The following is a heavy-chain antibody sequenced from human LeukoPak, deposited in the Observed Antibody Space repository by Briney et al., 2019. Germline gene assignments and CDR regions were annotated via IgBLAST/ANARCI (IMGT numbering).Heavy chain of an antibody. CDR1: GGSISSYY. CDR3: ARDTHTYSSGWYGNSNWFDP. V-gene: IGHV4-4*07. D-gene: IGHD6-19*01. J-gene: IGHJ5*02. CDR2: IYTSGST. Sequence: SETLSLTCTVSGGSISSYYWSWIRQLAGKGLEWIGRIYTSGSTNYNPSLKSRVTMSVDTSKNQFSLKLSSVTAADTAVYYCARDTHTYSSGWYGNSNWFDPWGQGTLVTVSS.